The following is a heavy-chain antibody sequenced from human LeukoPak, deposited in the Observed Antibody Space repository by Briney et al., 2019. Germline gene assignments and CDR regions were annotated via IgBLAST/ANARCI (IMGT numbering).Heavy chain of an antibody. CDR2: LYYSGST. CDR1: GGSISSSSYY. V-gene: IGHV4-39*01. Sequence: SETLSLTCTVSGGSISSSSYYCGWIRLPPGKGLEWIGNLYYSGSTYYNPSLKSRVTISVDRSKNQFSLKLNSVTAADTAVYHSVGILDGEFDYWGQGTLVTVSS. CDR3: VGILDGEFDY. J-gene: IGHJ4*02. D-gene: IGHD5-18*01.